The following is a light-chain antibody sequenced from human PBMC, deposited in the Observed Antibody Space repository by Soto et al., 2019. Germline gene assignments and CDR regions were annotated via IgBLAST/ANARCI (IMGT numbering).Light chain of an antibody. J-gene: IGLJ2*01. CDR2: EVT. CDR1: SIDVGTYTL. V-gene: IGLV2-23*02. Sequence: QSVLTQPASVYGSPGQSITISCTGTSIDVGTYTLVSWYRQYPGKAPKLLLYEVTKLPSGVSNRFSGSKSGNTASLTTSGLQAEDEADYFCCSYAGSKTFVVFGGGTKVTVL. CDR3: CSYAGSKTFVV.